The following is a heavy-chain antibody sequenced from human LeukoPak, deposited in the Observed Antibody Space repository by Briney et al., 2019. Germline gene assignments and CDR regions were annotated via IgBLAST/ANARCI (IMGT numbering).Heavy chain of an antibody. Sequence: SETLSLTCTVSCGSISSGSYYWSWIRQPAGKGLEWIGRIYTSGSTNYNPSLKSRVTISVDTSKNQFSLKLSSVTAADTAVYYCARAIGYCSSTSCYTREYYYYYYMDVWGKGTTVTVSS. CDR3: ARAIGYCSSTSCYTREYYYYYYMDV. D-gene: IGHD2-2*02. V-gene: IGHV4-61*02. CDR2: IYTSGST. J-gene: IGHJ6*03. CDR1: CGSISSGSYY.